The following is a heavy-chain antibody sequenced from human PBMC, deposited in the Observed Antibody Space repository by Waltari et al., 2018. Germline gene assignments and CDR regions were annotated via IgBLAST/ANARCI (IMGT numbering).Heavy chain of an antibody. V-gene: IGHV4-34*01. CDR3: ARGLRSSGRFWPQGHPYGMDV. D-gene: IGHD3-3*01. CDR1: GGCFSGYY. CDR2: INHSGST. J-gene: IGHJ6*02. Sequence: QVQLQQWGAGLLKPSETLSLPCAVYGGCFSGYYWSWIRQPPGKGREWLGEINHSGSTNYNPSLKSRVTISVDTAKNQFSLKLGSVTAADTAVYYCARGLRSSGRFWPQGHPYGMDVWGQGTTVTVSS.